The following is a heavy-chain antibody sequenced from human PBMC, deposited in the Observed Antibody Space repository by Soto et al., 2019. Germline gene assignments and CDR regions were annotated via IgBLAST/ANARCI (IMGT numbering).Heavy chain of an antibody. Sequence: PGGSLRLSCAASGFTFDGYAMHWVRQAPGKGLEWVSGLSWNSGDIDYADSLKSRLTITKDTSKNQVVLTMTNMDPVDTATYYCAHRALYSGSYWDGGYFDYWGQGTLVTVSS. CDR2: LSWNSGDI. CDR3: AHRALYSGSYWDGGYFDY. D-gene: IGHD1-26*01. V-gene: IGHV3-9*01. J-gene: IGHJ4*02. CDR1: GFTFDGYA.